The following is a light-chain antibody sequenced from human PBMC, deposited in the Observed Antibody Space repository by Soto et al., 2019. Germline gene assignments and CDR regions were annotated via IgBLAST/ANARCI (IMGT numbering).Light chain of an antibody. CDR3: SSYTSRSTLYV. CDR2: RNS. Sequence: QSVLTQAPSASGTPGQRVIIPCSGGISNIGINYIYWYQHLPGTAPKLLIYRNSERPSGVPERFSGSKSGTSASLAISGLRSDDEADYYCSSYTSRSTLYVFGTGTKLTVL. J-gene: IGLJ1*01. CDR1: ISNIGINY. V-gene: IGLV1-47*01.